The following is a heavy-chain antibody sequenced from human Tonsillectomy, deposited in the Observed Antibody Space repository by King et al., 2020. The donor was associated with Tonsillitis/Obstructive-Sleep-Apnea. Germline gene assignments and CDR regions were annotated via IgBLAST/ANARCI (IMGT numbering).Heavy chain of an antibody. CDR1: GGSFIGYY. CDR3: ATTTGARIDY. Sequence: VQLQQWGAGLLKPSETLSLTCAVYGGSFIGYYWSWIRQPPGKGLEWIGEIHHSGSTNYNPSLKSRVTISVDTSKKQFSLNLSSVTAADTAVYYCATTTGARIDYWGQGTLVTVSS. J-gene: IGHJ4*02. V-gene: IGHV4-34*01. D-gene: IGHD1-1*01. CDR2: IHHSGST.